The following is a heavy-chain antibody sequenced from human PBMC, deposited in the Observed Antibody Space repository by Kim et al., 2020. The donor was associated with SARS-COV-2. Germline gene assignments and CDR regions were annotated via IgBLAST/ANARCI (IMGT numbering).Heavy chain of an antibody. J-gene: IGHJ2*01. V-gene: IGHV3-66*01. Sequence: GGSLRLSCAASGFTVSSNYMSWVRQAPGKGLEWVSVIYSGGSTYYADSVKGRFTISRDNSKNTLYLQMNSLRAEDTAVYYCARSPIVVVVAAPDWYFDLWGRGTLVTVSS. CDR3: ARSPIVVVVAAPDWYFDL. CDR1: GFTVSSNY. D-gene: IGHD2-15*01. CDR2: IYSGGST.